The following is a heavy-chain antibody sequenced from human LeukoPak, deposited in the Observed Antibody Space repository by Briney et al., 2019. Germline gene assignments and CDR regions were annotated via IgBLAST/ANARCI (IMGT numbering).Heavy chain of an antibody. J-gene: IGHJ4*02. CDR2: INHSGST. CDR3: ARGLPYYFDY. CDR1: GGSFSGYY. V-gene: IGHV4-34*01. Sequence: PSETLSLTCAVYGGSFSGYYWSWIRQPPGKGLEWIGEINHSGSTNYNPSFKSRVTISVDTSKNQFSLKLSSVTAADTAVYYCARGLPYYFDYWGQGTLVTVSS.